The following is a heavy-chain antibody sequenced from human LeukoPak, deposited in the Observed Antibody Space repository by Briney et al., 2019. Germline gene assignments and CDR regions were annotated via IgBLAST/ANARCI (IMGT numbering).Heavy chain of an antibody. Sequence: GASVKASCKASGYTFTGYYMHWVRQAPGQGLEWMGWINPNSGGTNYAQKFQGRVTMTRDTSISTAYMELSRLRSDDTAVYYCARGYSSSWYYFGCWGQGTVVTVS. CDR2: INPNSGGT. CDR3: ARGYSSSWYYFGC. CDR1: GYTFTGYY. D-gene: IGHD6-13*01. J-gene: IGHJ4*02. V-gene: IGHV1-2*02.